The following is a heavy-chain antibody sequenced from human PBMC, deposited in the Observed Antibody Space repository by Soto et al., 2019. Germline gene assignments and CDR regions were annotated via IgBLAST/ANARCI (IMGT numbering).Heavy chain of an antibody. D-gene: IGHD3-10*01. V-gene: IGHV3-30*18. CDR2: ISYDGSNK. CDR1: GFTFSSYG. Sequence: QVQLVESEGGVVQPGRSLRLSCAASGFTFSSYGMHWVRQAPGKGLEWVAVISYDGSNKYYADSVKGRFTISRDNSKNTLYLQMNSLRAEDTAVYYCAKDHGAETYFDYWGQGTLVTVSS. J-gene: IGHJ4*02. CDR3: AKDHGAETYFDY.